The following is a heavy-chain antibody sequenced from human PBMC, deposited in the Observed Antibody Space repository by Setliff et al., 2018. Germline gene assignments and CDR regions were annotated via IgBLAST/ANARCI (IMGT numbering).Heavy chain of an antibody. V-gene: IGHV4-59*11. Sequence: SETLSLTCSVSGGSISSHYWSWIRQPPGKGLEWIGSIYYSGSTNYNPSLKSRVTISVDTSKNQFSLKLSSVTAADTAVYYCARDYYYDSSGPGHWFDPWGQGTLVTVSS. J-gene: IGHJ5*02. CDR2: IYYSGST. CDR1: GGSISSHY. D-gene: IGHD3-22*01. CDR3: ARDYYYDSSGPGHWFDP.